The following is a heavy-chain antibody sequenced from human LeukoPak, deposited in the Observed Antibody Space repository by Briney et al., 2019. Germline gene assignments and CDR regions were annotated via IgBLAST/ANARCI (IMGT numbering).Heavy chain of an antibody. D-gene: IGHD4-23*01. CDR1: GFTFSSYG. V-gene: IGHV3-30*02. CDR3: ARSLPTVVTRGAPGDY. CDR2: IRYDGSNK. J-gene: IGHJ4*02. Sequence: GGSLRLSCAASGFTFSSYGMHWVRQAPGKGLEWVAFIRYDGSNKYYADSVKGRFTISRDNAKNSLYLQMNSLRAEDTAVYYCARSLPTVVTRGAPGDYWGQGTLVTVSS.